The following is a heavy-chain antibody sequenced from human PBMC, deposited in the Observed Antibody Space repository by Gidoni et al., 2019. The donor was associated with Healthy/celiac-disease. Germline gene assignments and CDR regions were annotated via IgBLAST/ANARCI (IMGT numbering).Heavy chain of an antibody. J-gene: IGHJ5*02. V-gene: IGHV1-2*02. D-gene: IGHD3-3*01. CDR1: GYTLSGYY. CDR2: INPSSGGT. CDR3: ARDGLFWSGYYSLNWFDP. Sequence: QVQLVQSGAEVKKPGASVKVSCKASGYTLSGYYMHWVRQAPGQGLKWMGWINPSSGGTNYAQKFQGRVTMTRDTSISTAYMELSRLRADDTAVYYCARDGLFWSGYYSLNWFDPWGQGTLVTVSS.